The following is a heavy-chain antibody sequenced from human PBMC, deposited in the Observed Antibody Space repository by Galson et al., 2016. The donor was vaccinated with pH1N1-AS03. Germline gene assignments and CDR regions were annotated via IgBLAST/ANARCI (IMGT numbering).Heavy chain of an antibody. CDR3: ARPSPLGIPGRKGLYAFDF. Sequence: QSGAEVKKPGESLKISCKGSGHSFSSYWIGWVRQMPGKGLEWLGIMYPEDSDIRYSPSLRGQVTISADKSISTAYLQWTSLEASDSAIYFCARPSPLGIPGRKGLYAFDFWGQGTKVTVSS. V-gene: IGHV5-51*03. CDR2: MYPEDSDI. D-gene: IGHD7-27*01. CDR1: GHSFSSYW. J-gene: IGHJ3*01.